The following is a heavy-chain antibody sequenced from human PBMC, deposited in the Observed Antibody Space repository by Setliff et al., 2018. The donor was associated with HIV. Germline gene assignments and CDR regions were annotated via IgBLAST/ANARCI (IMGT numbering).Heavy chain of an antibody. J-gene: IGHJ6*02. CDR3: ARAGAATAGKSYHYDMDV. Sequence: PGGSLRLSCAASGFTFSDHYMDWVRQAPGKGLEWVGRTRDKARGYTTEYAASVKGRFTISRDDSKNSLYLQMNSLKTEDTAVYYCARAGAATAGKSYHYDMDVWGQGTTVTVS. CDR2: TRDKARGYTT. V-gene: IGHV3-72*01. CDR1: GFTFSDHY. D-gene: IGHD6-13*01.